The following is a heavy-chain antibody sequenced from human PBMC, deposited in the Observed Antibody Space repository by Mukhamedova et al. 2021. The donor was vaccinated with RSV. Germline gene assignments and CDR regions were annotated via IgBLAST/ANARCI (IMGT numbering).Heavy chain of an antibody. V-gene: IGHV4-39*07. Sequence: NPSLKSRVTISVDTSKNQFSLKLSSVTAADTAVYYCARDLPYYGSGSSLDYWGPGTLVTVSS. J-gene: IGHJ4*02. CDR3: ARDLPYYGSGSSLDY. D-gene: IGHD3-10*01.